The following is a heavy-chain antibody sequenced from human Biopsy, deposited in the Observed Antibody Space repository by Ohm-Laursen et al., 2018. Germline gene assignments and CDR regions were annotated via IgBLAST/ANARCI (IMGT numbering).Heavy chain of an antibody. Sequence: SESLSLTCSVSGAFMTDYFWSWIWQPAGKGLEWIGRAHPSGTTYYNPSLKGRVTISIDASKNQLSLKVTSVTAADTAVFYRAGSRGHCFNGLDVWGQGTTVIVSS. CDR1: GAFMTDYF. V-gene: IGHV4-4*07. D-gene: IGHD2-21*02. CDR3: AGSRGHCFNGLDV. CDR2: AHPSGTT. J-gene: IGHJ6*02.